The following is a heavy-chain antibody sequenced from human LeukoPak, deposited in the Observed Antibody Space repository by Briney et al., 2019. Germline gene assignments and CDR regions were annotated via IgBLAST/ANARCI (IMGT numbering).Heavy chain of an antibody. Sequence: GGSLRLSCAASGFTFSSHEMNWVRQAPGKGLEWVSYISSSGSTIYYADSVKGRFTISRDNAKNSLYLQMNSLRAEDTAVYYCARDRVGYYYYYYGMDVWGQGTTVTVSS. CDR1: GFTFSSHE. V-gene: IGHV3-48*03. CDR2: ISSSGSTI. CDR3: ARDRVGYYYYYYGMDV. D-gene: IGHD1-26*01. J-gene: IGHJ6*02.